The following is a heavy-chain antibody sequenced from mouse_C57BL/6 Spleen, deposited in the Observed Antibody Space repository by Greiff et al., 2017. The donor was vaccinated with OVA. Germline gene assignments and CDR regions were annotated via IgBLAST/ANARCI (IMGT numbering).Heavy chain of an antibody. Sequence: ESGPGMVKPSQSLSLTCTVSGYSIPSGYDWHWIRHFSGNNLVWMGYISYSGSSHYHSSIKSRISITHNTSKNQFILKLNSETTEDTAAYYCASDASTEFADWGQGTLVTVSA. CDR2: ISYSGSS. J-gene: IGHJ3*01. CDR3: ASDASTEFAD. CDR1: GYSIPSGYD. V-gene: IGHV3-1*01.